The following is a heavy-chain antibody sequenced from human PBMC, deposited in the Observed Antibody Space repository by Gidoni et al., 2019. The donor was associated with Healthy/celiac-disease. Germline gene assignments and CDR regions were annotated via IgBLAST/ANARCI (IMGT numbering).Heavy chain of an antibody. J-gene: IGHJ4*02. CDR3: AKDLGCSSTSCYSGGAFDY. CDR2: ISWNSGSI. D-gene: IGHD2-2*01. V-gene: IGHV3-9*01. CDR1: GFTFDDYA. Sequence: EVQLVESGGGLVQPGRSLRLSCAASGFTFDDYAMHWVRQAPGKGLEWVSGISWNSGSIGYADSVKGRFTISRDNAKNSLYLQMNSLRAEDTALYYCAKDLGCSSTSCYSGGAFDYWGQGTLVTVSS.